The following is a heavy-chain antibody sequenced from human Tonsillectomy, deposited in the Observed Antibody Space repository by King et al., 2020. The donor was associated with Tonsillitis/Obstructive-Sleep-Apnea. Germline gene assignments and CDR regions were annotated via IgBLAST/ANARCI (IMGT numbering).Heavy chain of an antibody. J-gene: IGHJ2*01. CDR1: GFTFSSYW. CDR2: IKQDGSEK. Sequence: VQLVESGGGLVQPGGSLRLSCAASGFTFSSYWMSWVRQAPGKGLEWVANIKQDGSEKYYVDSVKGRFTISRDNAKNSLYLQMNSLRAEDTAVYYCARXRTDIVVVPAAHDADWYFDLWGRGTLVTVSS. D-gene: IGHD2-2*01. V-gene: IGHV3-7*01. CDR3: ARXRTDIVVVPAAHDADWYFDL.